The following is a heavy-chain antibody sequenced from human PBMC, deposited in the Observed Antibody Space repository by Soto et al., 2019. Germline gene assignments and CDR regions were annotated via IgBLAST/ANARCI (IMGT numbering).Heavy chain of an antibody. J-gene: IGHJ6*03. CDR2: ISSSSSTI. V-gene: IGHV3-48*01. CDR1: GFTFSSYS. D-gene: IGHD2-21*01. Sequence: GGSLRLSCAASGFTFSSYSMNWVRQAPGKGLEWVSYISSSSSTIYYADSVKGRFTISRDNAKNSLYLQMNSLRAEDTAVYYCAREGGDESLSYYYYMDVWGKGTTGTVSS. CDR3: AREGGDESLSYYYYMDV.